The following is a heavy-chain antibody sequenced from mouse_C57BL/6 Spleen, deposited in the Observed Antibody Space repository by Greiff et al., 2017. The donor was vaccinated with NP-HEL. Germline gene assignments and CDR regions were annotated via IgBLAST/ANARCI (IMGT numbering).Heavy chain of an antibody. Sequence: QVQLQQPGAELVKPGASVKMSCKASGYTFTSYRITWVKQRPGQGLEWIGDIYPGSGSTNYNEKFKSKATLTVDTSSSTAYMQLSSLTSEDSAFYYCARAPTVVAHYAMDYWGQGTSVTVSS. CDR1: GYTFTSYR. CDR2: IYPGSGST. J-gene: IGHJ4*01. V-gene: IGHV1-55*01. D-gene: IGHD1-1*01. CDR3: ARAPTVVAHYAMDY.